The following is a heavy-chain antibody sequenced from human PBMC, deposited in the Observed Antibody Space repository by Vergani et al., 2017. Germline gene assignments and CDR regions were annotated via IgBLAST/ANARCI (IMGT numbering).Heavy chain of an antibody. Sequence: VQLVESGGGLVQPGRSLRLSCAASGFTFSSYAMHWVRQAPGKGLEWVAVISYDGSNKYYADSVKGRFTISRDNSKNTLYLQMNSLRAEDTAVYYCARAWGFAEYFQHWGQGTLVTVSS. CDR1: GFTFSSYA. CDR3: ARAWGFAEYFQH. V-gene: IGHV3-30*01. CDR2: ISYDGSNK. J-gene: IGHJ1*01. D-gene: IGHD3-16*01.